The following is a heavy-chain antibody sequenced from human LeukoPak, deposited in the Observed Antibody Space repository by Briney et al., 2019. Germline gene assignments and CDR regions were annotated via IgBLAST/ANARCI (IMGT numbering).Heavy chain of an antibody. CDR1: GGSINNFY. V-gene: IGHV4-59*08. D-gene: IGHD3-10*01. J-gene: IGHJ4*02. CDR2: IHANGGT. Sequence: SETLSLTCSAPGGSINNFYWSWIRQPPGMRLEWIGYIHANGGTNYNPSLKSRITMLVDTSKNQFSLKLNSVTAADTAIYYCARHVSGIYGSRGDLDHWGPGTLVTVSS. CDR3: ARHVSGIYGSRGDLDH.